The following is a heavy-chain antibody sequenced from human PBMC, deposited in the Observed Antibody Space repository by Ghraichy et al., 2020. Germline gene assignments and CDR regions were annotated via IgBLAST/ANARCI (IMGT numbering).Heavy chain of an antibody. V-gene: IGHV3-48*02. CDR1: GFTFSSYS. Sequence: GESLNISCAAFGFTFSSYSMNWVRQAPGKGLEWVSYISSSSSTIYYADSVKGRFTISRDNAKNSLYLQMNSLRDEDTAVYYCARDPPVSIAVAGDYWGQGTLVTVSS. D-gene: IGHD6-19*01. J-gene: IGHJ4*02. CDR3: ARDPPVSIAVAGDY. CDR2: ISSSSSTI.